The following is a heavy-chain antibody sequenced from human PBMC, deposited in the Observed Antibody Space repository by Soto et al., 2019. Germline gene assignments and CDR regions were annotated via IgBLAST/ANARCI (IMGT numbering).Heavy chain of an antibody. D-gene: IGHD6-13*01. V-gene: IGHV1-3*01. J-gene: IGHJ4*02. Sequence: QVQLVQSGAEVKKPGASVKVSCKASGYTFTSYAMHWVRQAPGQRLEWMGWINAGNGNTKYSQKFQGRVTITRDTSASTAYMELSSLRSEDTAVYYCARRGSAAGTFDYWGQGTLVTVSS. CDR1: GYTFTSYA. CDR2: INAGNGNT. CDR3: ARRGSAAGTFDY.